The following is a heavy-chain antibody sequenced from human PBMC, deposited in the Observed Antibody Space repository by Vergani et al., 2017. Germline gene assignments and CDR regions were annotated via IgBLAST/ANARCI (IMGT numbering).Heavy chain of an antibody. CDR2: IYYSGST. V-gene: IGHV4-31*03. D-gene: IGHD3-10*01. J-gene: IGHJ5*02. CDR3: VRTVALWFGETKDGGWFDP. Sequence: QVQLQESGPGLVKPSQNLSLTCTVSGGSISSSGYYWSWIRQHSGKGLEWIGYIYYSGSTYYNPSLESRLTMSVDTSKNQFSLRLSSVTAADTAVYYCVRTVALWFGETKDGGWFDPWGQGTLVTVTS. CDR1: GGSISSSGYY.